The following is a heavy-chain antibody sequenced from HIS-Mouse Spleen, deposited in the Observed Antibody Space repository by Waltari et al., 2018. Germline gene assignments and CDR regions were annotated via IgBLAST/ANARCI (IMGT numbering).Heavy chain of an antibody. CDR1: GGSISSYY. CDR3: AGGIAAAVRPHYFDY. D-gene: IGHD6-13*01. Sequence: QVQLQESGPGLVKPSETLSLTCTVSGGSISSYYWSWIRQPAGKGLEWIGRIYTSGSTNYNPSLRSRVTRSVDTSKNQFSLKLSSVTAADTAVYYCAGGIAAAVRPHYFDYWGQGTLVTVSS. J-gene: IGHJ4*02. V-gene: IGHV4-4*07. CDR2: IYTSGST.